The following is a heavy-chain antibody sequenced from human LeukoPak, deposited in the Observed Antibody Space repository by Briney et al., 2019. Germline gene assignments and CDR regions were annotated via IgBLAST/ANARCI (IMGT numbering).Heavy chain of an antibody. CDR1: GLTFSSYA. Sequence: GGSLRLSCAASGLTFSSYAMSWVRQAPGKGLEWVSAISGSGGSTHYADSVKGRFTISRDNSKNTLYLQMNSLRAEDTAVYYCAKVLNYYGSGYFDYWGQGTLVTASS. CDR3: AKVLNYYGSGYFDY. V-gene: IGHV3-23*01. J-gene: IGHJ4*02. D-gene: IGHD3-10*01. CDR2: ISGSGGST.